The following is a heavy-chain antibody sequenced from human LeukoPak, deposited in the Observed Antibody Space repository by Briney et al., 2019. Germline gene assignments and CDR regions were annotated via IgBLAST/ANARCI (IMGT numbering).Heavy chain of an antibody. J-gene: IGHJ3*02. V-gene: IGHV1-2*02. CDR1: GYTFTGYY. CDR3: ASAPGWFGETVPWRI. CDR2: INPNSGGT. Sequence: ASVKVSCKASGYTFTGYYMHWVRQAPGQGLEWMGWINPNSGGTNYAQKFRARVTMTRDTSISTAYMGLSRLRSDDTAVYYCASAPGWFGETVPWRIWCQGTIVPVSS. D-gene: IGHD3-10*01.